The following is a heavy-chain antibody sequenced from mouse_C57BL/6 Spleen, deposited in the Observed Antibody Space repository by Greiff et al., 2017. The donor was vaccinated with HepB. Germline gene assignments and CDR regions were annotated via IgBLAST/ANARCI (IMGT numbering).Heavy chain of an antibody. Sequence: EVQLVESEGGLVQPGSSMKLSCTASGFTFSDYYMAWVRQVPEKGLEWVANINYDGSSTYYLDSLKSRFIISRDNAKNILYLQMSSLKSEDTATYYCARAYYYGLDYWGQGTSVTVSS. CDR1: GFTFSDYY. J-gene: IGHJ4*01. V-gene: IGHV5-16*01. CDR2: INYDGSST. CDR3: ARAYYYGLDY.